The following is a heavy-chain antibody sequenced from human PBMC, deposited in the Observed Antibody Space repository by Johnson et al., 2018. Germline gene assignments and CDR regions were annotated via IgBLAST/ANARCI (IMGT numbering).Heavy chain of an antibody. CDR1: GGSLTSYY. V-gene: IGHV4-59*07. CDR2: VYYTGTT. CDR3: ARIDTGVLGHLHH. Sequence: QVQLQESGPGLVRPSDTLSLTCSVSGGSLTSYYWAWVRQSTGKGLEWIGYVYYTGTTNYSPSLESRISVSVAPSKNHFSLSLRSVTPADTAFYYCARIDTGVLGHLHHWGQGAEVTGSA. J-gene: IGHJ1*01. D-gene: IGHD2-8*01.